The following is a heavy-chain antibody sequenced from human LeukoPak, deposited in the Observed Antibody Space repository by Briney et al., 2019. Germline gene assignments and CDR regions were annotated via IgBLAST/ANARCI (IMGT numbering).Heavy chain of an antibody. J-gene: IGHJ3*02. V-gene: IGHV3-11*04. D-gene: IGHD2-2*01. Sequence: GGSLRLSCAASGFSFSDYYMSWIRQAPGKGLEWVSYIRTYGNVIDYADSVKGRFTISRDNANNALYLQMNSLRAEDTAVYYCAKDIVVVPAAYDAFDIWGQGTMVTVSS. CDR2: IRTYGNVI. CDR3: AKDIVVVPAAYDAFDI. CDR1: GFSFSDYY.